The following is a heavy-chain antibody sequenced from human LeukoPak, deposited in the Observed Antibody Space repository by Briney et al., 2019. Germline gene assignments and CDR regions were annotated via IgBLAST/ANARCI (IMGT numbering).Heavy chain of an antibody. Sequence: ASVKVSCKASGYTFTSYDINWVRQAPGQGLEWMGWMNPNSGNTGYAQKFQGRVTMTRDTSTSTVYMELSSLRSEDTAVYYCASTPPGEMATISLDYWGQGTLVTVSS. V-gene: IGHV1-8*01. D-gene: IGHD5-24*01. J-gene: IGHJ4*02. CDR3: ASTPPGEMATISLDY. CDR2: MNPNSGNT. CDR1: GYTFTSYD.